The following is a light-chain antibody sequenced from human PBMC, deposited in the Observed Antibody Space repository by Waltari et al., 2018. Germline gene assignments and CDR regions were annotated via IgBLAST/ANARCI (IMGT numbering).Light chain of an antibody. CDR2: EGN. CDR1: HSNVGSYTL. V-gene: IGLV2-23*03. CDR3: CSNVGSSVF. Sequence: QSALTQPASVSGSPGQSITISCTGFHSNVGSYTLVSWYQNHPGKAPKLLIYEGNRRPSGVSNRFSGSKSDNTASLTLSGLQAEDEADYYCCSNVGSSVFFGGGTKLTVL. J-gene: IGLJ2*01.